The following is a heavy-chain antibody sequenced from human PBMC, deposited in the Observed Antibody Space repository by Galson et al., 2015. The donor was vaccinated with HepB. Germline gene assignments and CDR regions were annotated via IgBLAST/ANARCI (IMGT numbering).Heavy chain of an antibody. D-gene: IGHD3-9*01. CDR3: ARHDILLVPSAPDY. Sequence: QSGAEVKKPGESLRISCKGSGYNFGKYWTSWVRQMPGKGLEWMGRIDPRDSYTNYNPSFEGHVTMSADKSLSTAYLQWSSLKASDTAMYYCARHDILLVPSAPDYWGQGTLVTVSS. J-gene: IGHJ4*02. CDR2: IDPRDSYT. V-gene: IGHV5-10-1*01. CDR1: GYNFGKYW.